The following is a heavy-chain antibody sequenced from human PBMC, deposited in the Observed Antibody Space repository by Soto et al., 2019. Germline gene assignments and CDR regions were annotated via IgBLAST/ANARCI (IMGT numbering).Heavy chain of an antibody. Sequence: SLTCTVAGGAISSDCWRWIRRPPGKGLEWIGSIYYSGSTYYNPSLKSRVTISVDTSKNQFSLKLSSVTAADTAVYYCARRWGYSFDYWGQGTLVTVSS. CDR3: ARRWGYSFDY. CDR1: GGAISSDC. J-gene: IGHJ4*02. D-gene: IGHD7-27*01. CDR2: IYYSGST. V-gene: IGHV4-39*01.